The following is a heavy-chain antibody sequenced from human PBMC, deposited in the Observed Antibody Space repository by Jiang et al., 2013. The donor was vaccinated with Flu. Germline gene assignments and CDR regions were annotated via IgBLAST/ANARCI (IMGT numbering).Heavy chain of an antibody. CDR2: INHSGST. CDR1: GGSFSGYY. J-gene: IGHJ5*02. CDR3: ARWVHIWFDP. V-gene: IGHV4-34*01. D-gene: IGHD1-26*01. Sequence: LLKPSETLSLTCAVYGGSFSGYYWSWIRQPPGKGLEWIGEINHSGSTNYNPSLKSRVTISVDTSKNQFSLKLSSVTAADTAVYYCARWVHIWFDPWGPGNPGHRLL.